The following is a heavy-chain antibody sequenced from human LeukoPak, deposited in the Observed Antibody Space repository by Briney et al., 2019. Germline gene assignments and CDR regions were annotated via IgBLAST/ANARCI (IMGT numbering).Heavy chain of an antibody. CDR3: ARHDYGGNSGDY. Sequence: GGSLRLSCAASGFTFSSYSMNWVRQAPGKGLEWVSSISSSSSYIYYADSVKGRFTISRDNAKNSLYLQMNGLRDEDTAVYYCARHDYGGNSGDYWGQGTLVTVSS. V-gene: IGHV3-21*01. J-gene: IGHJ4*02. D-gene: IGHD4-23*01. CDR2: ISSSSSYI. CDR1: GFTFSSYS.